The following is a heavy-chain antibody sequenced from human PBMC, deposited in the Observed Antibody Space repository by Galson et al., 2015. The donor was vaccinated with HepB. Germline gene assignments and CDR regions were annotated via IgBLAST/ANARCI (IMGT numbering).Heavy chain of an antibody. CDR2: ISGDSSGT. V-gene: IGHV3-23*01. CDR1: GFTFPNYA. Sequence: SLRLSCAAAGFTFPNYAMTWVRQAPGKGLEWVSTISGDSSGTYYADSVKGRFSISRDNSKSTLYLQMNSLRVEDTALYYCAKFGGGSCDRDNCYGPFDIWGQGTMVTVS. D-gene: IGHD2-21*02. CDR3: AKFGGGSCDRDNCYGPFDI. J-gene: IGHJ3*02.